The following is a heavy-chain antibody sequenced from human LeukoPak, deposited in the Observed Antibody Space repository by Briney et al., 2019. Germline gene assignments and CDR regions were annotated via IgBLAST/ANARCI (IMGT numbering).Heavy chain of an antibody. CDR3: ARRSGSTKMYNWFDP. D-gene: IGHD3-3*01. Sequence: SETLSLTCTVSGGSISSYYWSWIRQPPGKGLEWIGEINHSGSTNYNPSLKSRVTISVDTSKNQFSLKLSSVTAADTAVYYCARRSGSTKMYNWFDPWGQGTLVTVSS. J-gene: IGHJ5*02. CDR2: INHSGST. V-gene: IGHV4-34*01. CDR1: GGSISSYY.